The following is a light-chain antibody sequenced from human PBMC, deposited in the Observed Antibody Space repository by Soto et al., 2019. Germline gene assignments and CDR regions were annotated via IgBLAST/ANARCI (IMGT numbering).Light chain of an antibody. J-gene: IGKJ4*01. V-gene: IGKV3-11*01. CDR3: QQNDNWPLT. Sequence: EVVLTQSPDTLSLSPGDRATLSCRASQSVSTYLAWYQKKTGQAPRLIIYDASNRATGIPARFSGSGSGTECTLTISSLQSEDVAVYYCQQNDNWPLTLGGGTKVDIK. CDR2: DAS. CDR1: QSVSTY.